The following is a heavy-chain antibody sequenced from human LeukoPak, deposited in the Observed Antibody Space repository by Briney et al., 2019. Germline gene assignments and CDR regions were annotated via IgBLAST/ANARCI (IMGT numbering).Heavy chain of an antibody. CDR3: ARDRGIDAFDI. CDR2: IYYSGST. D-gene: IGHD1-14*01. CDR1: GGSISSYY. Sequence: SGTLSLTCTVSGGSISSYYWSWIRQPPGKGLEWIGYIYYSGSTNYNPSLKSRVTISVDTSKNQFSLKLSSVTAADTAVYYCARDRGIDAFDIWGQGTMVTVSS. J-gene: IGHJ3*02. V-gene: IGHV4-59*01.